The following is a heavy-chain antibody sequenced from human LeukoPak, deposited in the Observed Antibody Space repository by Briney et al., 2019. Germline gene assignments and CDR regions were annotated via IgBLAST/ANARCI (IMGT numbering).Heavy chain of an antibody. J-gene: IGHJ4*02. CDR1: GFTFSSYW. Sequence: GGSLRLPCAASGFTFSSYWMHWVRQAPGKGLVWVSRINSDGSSTSYADSVKGRFTISRDNAKNTLYLQMNSLRAEDTAVYYCARATLGGIAAAGTYGHWGQGTLVTVSS. D-gene: IGHD6-13*01. V-gene: IGHV3-74*01. CDR2: INSDGSST. CDR3: ARATLGGIAAAGTYGH.